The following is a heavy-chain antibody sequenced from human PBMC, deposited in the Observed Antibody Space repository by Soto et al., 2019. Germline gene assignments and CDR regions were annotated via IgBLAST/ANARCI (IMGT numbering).Heavy chain of an antibody. CDR2: IYYSGST. CDR3: ASVWCYGSGSNVFSY. V-gene: IGHV4-59*08. Sequence: PSETLSLTCTVSGGSISSYYWSWIRQPPGKGLEWIGYIYYSGSTNYNPSLKSRVTISVDTSKNQFSLKLSSVTAADTAVYYCASVWCYGSGSNVFSYCGQGTLVPVSS. J-gene: IGHJ4*02. D-gene: IGHD3-10*01. CDR1: GGSISSYY.